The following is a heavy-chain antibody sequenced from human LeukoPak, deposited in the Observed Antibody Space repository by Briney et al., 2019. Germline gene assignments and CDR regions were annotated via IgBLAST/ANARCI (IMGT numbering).Heavy chain of an antibody. CDR1: GFIFSNYW. CDR2: INHSGST. Sequence: GSLRLSCAASGFIFSNYWMSWVRQPPGKGLEWIGEINHSGSTNYNPSLKSRVTISVDTSKNQFSLKLSSVTAADTAVYYCARGRGRVRYYDSSGYPFDYWGQGTLVTVSS. CDR3: ARGRGRVRYYDSSGYPFDY. V-gene: IGHV4-34*01. J-gene: IGHJ4*02. D-gene: IGHD3-22*01.